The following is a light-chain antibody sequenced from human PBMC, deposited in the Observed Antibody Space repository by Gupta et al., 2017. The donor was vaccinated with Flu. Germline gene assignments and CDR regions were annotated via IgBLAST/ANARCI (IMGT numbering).Light chain of an antibody. CDR3: QQRSNWPPSVT. V-gene: IGKV3-11*01. CDR2: DVS. J-gene: IGKJ4*01. CDR1: QSDGTY. Sequence: EIVLTQSPVTLSLSPGERVTLSCRASQSDGTYLAWYQQTPGQAPRLLIDDVSKRATGIPARFSGSGSGTDFTLTISSLEPEDFAIYYCQQRSNWPPSVTFGGGTKVEIK.